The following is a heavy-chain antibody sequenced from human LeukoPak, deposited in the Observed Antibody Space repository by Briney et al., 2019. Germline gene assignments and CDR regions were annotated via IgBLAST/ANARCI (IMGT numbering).Heavy chain of an antibody. Sequence: GGSLRLSCAASGFTFSSYWMHWVRQAPGKGLVWVSRINSDGSSTSYADSVKGRFTISRDNAKNTLYLQMNSLRAEDTAVYYCARDRSECSGGSCYSGGFDYWGQGTLVTVSS. V-gene: IGHV3-74*01. CDR3: ARDRSECSGGSCYSGGFDY. D-gene: IGHD2-15*01. CDR1: GFTFSSYW. CDR2: INSDGSST. J-gene: IGHJ4*02.